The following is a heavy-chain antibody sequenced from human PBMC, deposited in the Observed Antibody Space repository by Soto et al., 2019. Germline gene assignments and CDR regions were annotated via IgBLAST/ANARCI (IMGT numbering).Heavy chain of an antibody. CDR2: ISAYNENT. J-gene: IGHJ6*02. Sequence: QAPLVQSGAEVKEPGALVKVSCKTSGYSFSRYGISWVRQAPGQGLEWMGWISAYNENTKYAQKFQGRVTMTTDTSTSTAYMELRSMTVDVTAMYYCAREGFCSSGSCALYSHAFFGMDVWGQGTTVTVSS. D-gene: IGHD2-15*01. CDR3: AREGFCSSGSCALYSHAFFGMDV. CDR1: GYSFSRYG. V-gene: IGHV1-18*01.